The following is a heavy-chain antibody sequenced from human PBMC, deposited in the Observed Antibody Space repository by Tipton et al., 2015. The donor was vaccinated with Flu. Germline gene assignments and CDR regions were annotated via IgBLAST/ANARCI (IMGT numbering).Heavy chain of an antibody. CDR3: ARVGAIFGEVTARRRGDLDF. CDR1: GYTFTRYG. D-gene: IGHD3-3*02. J-gene: IGHJ4*02. Sequence: QVQLVQSGAEMKKPGASVKVSCKASGYTFTRYGVTWVRQAPGQGLEWMGWISPYNGDTKFAQNVQGRVTMTTDTSTSTAYMELRGLRSDDTGMYYCARVGAIFGEVTARRRGDLDFWGQGTLVSVSS. CDR2: ISPYNGDT. V-gene: IGHV1-18*01.